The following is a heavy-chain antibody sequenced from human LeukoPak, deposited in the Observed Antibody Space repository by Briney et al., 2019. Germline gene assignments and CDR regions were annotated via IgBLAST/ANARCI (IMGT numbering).Heavy chain of an antibody. J-gene: IGHJ4*02. D-gene: IGHD4-17*01. V-gene: IGHV3-33*01. CDR2: IWHDGSNK. CDR1: GFTFSTYV. Sequence: GRSLRLSCAASGFTFSTYVMHWVRQAPGKGLEWVALIWHDGSNKYYADSVKDRFTISRDNSKNTLYLQMDSLRVEDTAVYYCARADNGDSFDYWGQGTLVTVSS. CDR3: ARADNGDSFDY.